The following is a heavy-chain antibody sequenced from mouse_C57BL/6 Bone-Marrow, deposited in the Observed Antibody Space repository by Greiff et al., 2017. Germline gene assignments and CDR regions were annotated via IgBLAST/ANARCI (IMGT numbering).Heavy chain of an antibody. CDR2: IDPSDSYT. CDR3: ARDLEGYWYFDV. V-gene: IGHV1-50*01. D-gene: IGHD2-10*02. CDR1: GYTFTSYW. Sequence: QVQLKESGAELARPGASVKLSCKASGYTFTSYWMQWVKQRPGQGLEWIGEIDPSDSYTNYNQKFKGKATLTVDPSSSTAYMQLSSLTSEDSAVYYCARDLEGYWYFDVWGTGTTVTVSS. J-gene: IGHJ1*03.